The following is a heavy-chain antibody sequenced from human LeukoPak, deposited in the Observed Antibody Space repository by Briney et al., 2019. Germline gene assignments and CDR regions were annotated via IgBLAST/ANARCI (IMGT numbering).Heavy chain of an antibody. J-gene: IGHJ3*02. CDR1: PFSFSTHA. Sequence: GGSLRLSCAASPFSFSTHAMSWVRQAPGKGLGWVSSISGSGSRTYYADSVEGRFTISRDNSKNTVYLQMNSLRAEDMALYYCAKDRSAFPVAFDIWGQGTMVTVSS. D-gene: IGHD3-3*02. V-gene: IGHV3-23*01. CDR3: AKDRSAFPVAFDI. CDR2: ISGSGSRT.